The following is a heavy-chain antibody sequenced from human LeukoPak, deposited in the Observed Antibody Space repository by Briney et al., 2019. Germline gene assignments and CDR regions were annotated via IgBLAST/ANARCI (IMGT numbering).Heavy chain of an antibody. Sequence: GGSLRLSCAASGFTFSSYAMHWVRQAPGKGLEWVAVISYDGGNEYYADSVKGRFTISRDNSKNTLYLQMNSLRAEDTAVYYCARIASVTNYFDYWGQGTLVTVSS. CDR1: GFTFSSYA. D-gene: IGHD4-17*01. V-gene: IGHV3-30-3*01. CDR3: ARIASVTNYFDY. J-gene: IGHJ4*02. CDR2: ISYDGGNE.